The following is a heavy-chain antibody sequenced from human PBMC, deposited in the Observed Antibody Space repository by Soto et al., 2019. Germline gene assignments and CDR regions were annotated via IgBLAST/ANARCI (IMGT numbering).Heavy chain of an antibody. J-gene: IGHJ5*02. D-gene: IGHD6-19*01. CDR2: IYTSGYT. V-gene: IGHV4-4*07. Sequence: VQLLESGGGLVHPGGSLRLSCAASGFTFSSFAMSWVRQAPGKRLEWLGRIYTSGYTKYNPSLKSRVTMSLDTSKRQFSLKLSSVTAADTAVYYCARETVAGTDNWFDPWGQGILVTVSS. CDR1: GFTFSSFA. CDR3: ARETVAGTDNWFDP.